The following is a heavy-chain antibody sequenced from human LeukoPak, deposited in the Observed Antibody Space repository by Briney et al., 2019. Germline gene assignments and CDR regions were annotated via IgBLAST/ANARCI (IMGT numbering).Heavy chain of an antibody. Sequence: GRSLRLSCAASGFCFTTNAISWVRQAPGKGLECVSGISDSGDKTYYAASVKGRFTISRANHKNTLYLEMSSLGAEDAAVYYCVKDLVDRAFTRGFDVWGQGTVVTVSS. CDR3: VKDLVDRAFTRGFDV. D-gene: IGHD3-10*01. J-gene: IGHJ3*01. CDR1: GFCFTTNA. CDR2: ISDSGDKT. V-gene: IGHV3-23*01.